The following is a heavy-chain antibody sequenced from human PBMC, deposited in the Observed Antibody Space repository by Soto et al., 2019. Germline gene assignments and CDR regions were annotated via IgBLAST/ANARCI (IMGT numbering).Heavy chain of an antibody. CDR3: ARLLYDFWSGYYRRGPLDV. Sequence: GGALRLSCAASGFTFSSYGMHWVRQAPGKGLEWVAVISYDGSNKYYADSVKGRFTISRDNSKNTLYLQMNSLRAEDTAVYYCARLLYDFWSGYYRRGPLDVWGQGPTVTVSS. CDR2: ISYDGSNK. CDR1: GFTFSSYG. D-gene: IGHD3-3*01. J-gene: IGHJ6*02. V-gene: IGHV3-30*03.